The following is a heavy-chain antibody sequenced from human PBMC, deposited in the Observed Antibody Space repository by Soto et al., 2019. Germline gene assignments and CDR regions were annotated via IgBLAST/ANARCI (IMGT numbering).Heavy chain of an antibody. V-gene: IGHV3-48*02. CDR3: ARGSLIQFDY. Sequence: GGSLRLSCAASGFTFSGFAMNWVRQAPGKGLEWISYIKTSTGTAHYADSVKGRLTISRDNAKDSVYLQMNSLRDEDTAVYYCARGSLIQFDYWGQGALVTVSS. CDR1: GFTFSGFA. J-gene: IGHJ4*02. CDR2: IKTSTGTA.